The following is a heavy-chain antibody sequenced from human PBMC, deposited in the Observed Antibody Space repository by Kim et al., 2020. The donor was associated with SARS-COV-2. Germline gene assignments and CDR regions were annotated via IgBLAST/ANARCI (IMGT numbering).Heavy chain of an antibody. V-gene: IGHV3-7*01. CDR2: IKQDGSEK. D-gene: IGHD6-19*01. CDR1: GFTFSSYW. Sequence: GGSLRLSCAASGFTFSSYWMSWVRQAPGKGLEWVANIKQDGSEKYYVDSVKGRFTISRDNAKNSLYLQMNSLRAEDTAVYYCAREMMYSSGWIDAFDIWGQGTMVTVSS. CDR3: AREMMYSSGWIDAFDI. J-gene: IGHJ3*02.